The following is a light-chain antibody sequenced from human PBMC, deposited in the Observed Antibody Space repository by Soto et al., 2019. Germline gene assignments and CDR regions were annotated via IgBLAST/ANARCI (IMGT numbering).Light chain of an antibody. CDR2: EVR. CDR1: SSDVGGYNY. V-gene: IGLV2-14*01. Sequence: QSALTQPASVSGSPGQSITISCTGTSSDVGGYNYVSWYQQHPDKAPKLMIYEVRNRPSGVSNRFSGSKSGNTACLTISGLQAEDEDDYYCRSYTSSSTYVFGTGTKLTVL. CDR3: RSYTSSSTYV. J-gene: IGLJ1*01.